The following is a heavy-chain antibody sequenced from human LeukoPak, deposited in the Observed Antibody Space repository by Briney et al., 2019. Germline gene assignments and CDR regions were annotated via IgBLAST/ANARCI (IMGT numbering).Heavy chain of an antibody. V-gene: IGHV1-24*01. CDR1: GYALSGLS. Sequence: ASVKVSCKASGYALSGLSIRWVRQSPGKGLEWMGGFEPEEGKTIYAQTFQGRLSMTEDTSTDTAFMELSTLESEDTAVYYCANEGDGFDLWGQGTMVTVSS. CDR3: ANEGDGFDL. J-gene: IGHJ3*01. CDR2: FEPEEGKT.